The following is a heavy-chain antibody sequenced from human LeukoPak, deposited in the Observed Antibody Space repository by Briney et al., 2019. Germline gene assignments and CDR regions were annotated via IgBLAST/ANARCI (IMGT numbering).Heavy chain of an antibody. V-gene: IGHV4-39*07. CDR1: GFTFSSYA. D-gene: IGHD4-17*01. J-gene: IGHJ5*02. CDR3: ARVFSHGNYAEEFDP. CDR2: IYYSGST. Sequence: PGGSLRLSCAASGFTFSSYAMSWIRQPPGKGLEWIGSIYYSGSTYYNPSLKSRVTISVDTSKNQFSLKLSSVTAADTAVYYCARVFSHGNYAEEFDPWGQGTLVTVSS.